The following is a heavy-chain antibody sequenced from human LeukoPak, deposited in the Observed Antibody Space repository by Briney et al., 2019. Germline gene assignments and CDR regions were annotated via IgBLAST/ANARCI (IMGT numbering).Heavy chain of an antibody. J-gene: IGHJ4*02. D-gene: IGHD6-6*01. CDR3: ARGRAARLHY. CDR1: GGSFSGYY. Sequence: PSETLSLTCAVYGGSFSGYYWSWIRQPPGKGLEWIGEINHSGSTNYNPSLKSRVIISVDTSKNQFSLKLSSVTAAGTAVYYCARGRAARLHYWGQGTLVTVSS. CDR2: INHSGST. V-gene: IGHV4-34*01.